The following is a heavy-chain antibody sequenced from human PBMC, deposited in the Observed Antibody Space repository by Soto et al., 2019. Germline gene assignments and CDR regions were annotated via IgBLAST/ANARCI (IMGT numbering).Heavy chain of an antibody. V-gene: IGHV4-34*01. CDR2: IYYSGST. CDR1: GGSFSGYY. J-gene: IGHJ4*02. D-gene: IGHD3-10*01. CDR3: ASGNTMVRGVMYFDY. Sequence: SETLSLTYAVYGGSFSGYYWSWIRQHPGKGLEWIGYIYYSGSTYYNPSLKSRVTISVDTSKNQFSLKLSSVTAADTAVYYCASGNTMVRGVMYFDYWGQGTLVTVSS.